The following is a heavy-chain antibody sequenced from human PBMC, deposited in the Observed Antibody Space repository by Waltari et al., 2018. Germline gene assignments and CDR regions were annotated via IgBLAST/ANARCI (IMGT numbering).Heavy chain of an antibody. CDR1: GFTFSSYA. Sequence: EVQLVEAGGGWGQPGGSVRLSCEASGFTFSSYAMSWVRQAPGKGLEWVSAISGSGGSTYFEDSVKVRFTISRDNSKNTLYLQMNSLRAEDTAVYYCANAHDYDDAFDIWGQVTMVTVSS. D-gene: IGHD3-22*01. J-gene: IGHJ3*02. CDR3: ANAHDYDDAFDI. V-gene: IGHV3-23*04. CDR2: ISGSGGST.